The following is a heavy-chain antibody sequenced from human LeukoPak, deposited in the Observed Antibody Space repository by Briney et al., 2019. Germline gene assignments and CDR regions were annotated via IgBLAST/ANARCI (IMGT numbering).Heavy chain of an antibody. CDR1: GYTFTSYD. Sequence: ASVKVSCKASGYTFTSYDINWVRQATGQGLEWMGWMNPNSGNTGYAQKFQGRVTMTRNTSISTAYMELSSLRSEDTAVYYCARGAPYDLWSGYYKGLVDYWGQGTLVTVSS. CDR2: MNPNSGNT. V-gene: IGHV1-8*01. J-gene: IGHJ4*02. CDR3: ARGAPYDLWSGYYKGLVDY. D-gene: IGHD3-3*01.